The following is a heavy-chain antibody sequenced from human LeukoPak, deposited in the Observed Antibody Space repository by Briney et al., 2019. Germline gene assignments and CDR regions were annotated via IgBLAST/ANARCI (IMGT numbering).Heavy chain of an antibody. J-gene: IGHJ4*02. Sequence: GGSLRLSCAASGFTFSCFAMSWVRQAPGKGLEWVSAISSSASSRPYADSVKGRFTISRDNSKNTLYLEMNSLRAEDTAVYYCGRVIPQTYYFDYWGQGTLVTVSS. CDR1: GFTFSCFA. CDR2: ISSSASSR. CDR3: GRVIPQTYYFDY. V-gene: IGHV3-23*01. D-gene: IGHD3-22*01.